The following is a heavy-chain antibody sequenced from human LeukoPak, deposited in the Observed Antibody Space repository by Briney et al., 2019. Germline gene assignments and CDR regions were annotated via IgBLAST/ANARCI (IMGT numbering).Heavy chain of an antibody. CDR1: GFTFNNYA. V-gene: IGHV3-23*01. J-gene: IGHJ4*02. CDR2: IDGSGGT. CDR3: ARDRRRDGYKYFDY. Sequence: GGSLRLSCVTSGFTFNNYAMTWVRQAPGKGLEWVSGIDGSGGTYYADSVKGRFTISRDNSKNTLYLQMNSLRAEDTAVYYCARDRRRDGYKYFDYWGQGTLVTVSS. D-gene: IGHD5-24*01.